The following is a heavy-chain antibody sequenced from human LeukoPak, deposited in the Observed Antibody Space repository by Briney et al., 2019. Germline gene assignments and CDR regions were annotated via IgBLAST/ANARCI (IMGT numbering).Heavy chain of an antibody. J-gene: IGHJ5*02. Sequence: SETLSLSCAVYGGSFSGYYWSWIRQPPGKGLEWIGEINHSGSTNYNPSLKSRVTISVDTSKNQFSLKLSSVTAADTAVYYCARAVRGLRRGRKNNWFDPWGQGTLVTVSS. V-gene: IGHV4-34*01. CDR3: ARAVRGLRRGRKNNWFDP. CDR2: INHSGST. D-gene: IGHD3/OR15-3a*01. CDR1: GGSFSGYY.